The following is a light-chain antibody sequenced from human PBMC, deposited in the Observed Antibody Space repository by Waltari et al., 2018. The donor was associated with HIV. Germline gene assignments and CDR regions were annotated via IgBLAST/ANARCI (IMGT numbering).Light chain of an antibody. CDR3: CSYAGTSPYV. CDR1: SSDVGSYNL. CDR2: EGS. J-gene: IGLJ1*01. Sequence: QSALTQPASVSGSPGQSITISCTGTSSDVGSYNLVPWYQQHPGKAPKLMIYEGSKRPSGVSNRFSGSKSGNTASLTISGLQAEDEADYYCCSYAGTSPYVFGTGTKVTVL. V-gene: IGLV2-23*01.